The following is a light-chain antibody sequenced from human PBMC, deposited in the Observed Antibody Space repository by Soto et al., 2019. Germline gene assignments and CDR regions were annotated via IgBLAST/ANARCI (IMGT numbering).Light chain of an antibody. CDR1: SSNIGAGYD. CDR3: AAWDDSLNGWV. V-gene: IGLV1-40*01. Sequence: QSVVTQPPSVSAAPGQRVTISCTGSSSNIGAGYDIHWYQQLPGTAPKLLIYGNDNRPSGVPDRFSGSKSGTSASLAISGLQSEDEADYYCAAWDDSLNGWVFGGGTKLTVL. J-gene: IGLJ3*02. CDR2: GND.